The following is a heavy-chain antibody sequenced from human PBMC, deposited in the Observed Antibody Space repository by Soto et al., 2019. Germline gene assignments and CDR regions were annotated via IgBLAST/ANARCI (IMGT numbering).Heavy chain of an antibody. V-gene: IGHV1-46*01. D-gene: IGHD3-22*01. CDR1: GYTFTTYY. Sequence: QVQLVQSGAEVKKPGASVKVSCKASGYTFTTYYIQWVRQAPGQVLERMGVISPSGGTTTYAQKFKGRVTMTRDTSTSTVHMELSRLRSEDTAVYYCARQRSDRSGYNGGYNNYWGQGTLVTFSS. CDR2: ISPSGGTT. CDR3: ARQRSDRSGYNGGYNNY. J-gene: IGHJ4*02.